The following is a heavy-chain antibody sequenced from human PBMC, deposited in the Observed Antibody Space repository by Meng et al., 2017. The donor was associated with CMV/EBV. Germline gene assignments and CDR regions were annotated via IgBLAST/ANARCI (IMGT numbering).Heavy chain of an antibody. CDR1: GYTPTGYY. Sequence: ASAKVSCKASGYTPTGYYMHLVRQAPGQGLERMGWINPNSGGTNYAQKFQGRVTMTRETSISTAYMELSRLRSDGTAVYYCARVLRYCSGGNCYSGGYYFDYWGQGTLVTVSS. V-gene: IGHV1-2*02. D-gene: IGHD2-15*01. CDR3: ARVLRYCSGGNCYSGGYYFDY. CDR2: INPNSGGT. J-gene: IGHJ4*02.